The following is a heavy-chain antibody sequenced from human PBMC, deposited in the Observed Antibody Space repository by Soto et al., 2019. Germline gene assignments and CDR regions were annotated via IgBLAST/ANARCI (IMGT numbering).Heavy chain of an antibody. V-gene: IGHV2-26*01. CDR3: ARILFRVWYSYRPANWFHP. CDR1: GFSLSNARMG. Sequence: SGPTLVNPTETLTLTCTVSGFSLSNARMGVSWIRQPPGKALEWLAHIFSNDEKSYSTSLKSRLTISKDTSKSQVVLTMTNMDPVDTAPYYCARILFRVWYSYRPANWFHPCDQATLVTLST. J-gene: IGHJ5*02. D-gene: IGHD5-18*01. CDR2: IFSNDEK.